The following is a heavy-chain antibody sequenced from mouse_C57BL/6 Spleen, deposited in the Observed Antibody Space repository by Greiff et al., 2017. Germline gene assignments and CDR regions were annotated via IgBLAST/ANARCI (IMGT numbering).Heavy chain of an antibody. V-gene: IGHV1-50*01. Sequence: QVQLQQPGAELVKPGASVKLSCKASGYTFTSYWMQWVKQRPGQGLEWIGEIDPSDSYTNYNQKVKGKATLTVDTSSSTAYMQLSSLTSEDSAVYYCARGYYGSSYAMDYWGQGTSVTVSS. CDR1: GYTFTSYW. CDR3: ARGYYGSSYAMDY. D-gene: IGHD1-1*01. J-gene: IGHJ4*01. CDR2: IDPSDSYT.